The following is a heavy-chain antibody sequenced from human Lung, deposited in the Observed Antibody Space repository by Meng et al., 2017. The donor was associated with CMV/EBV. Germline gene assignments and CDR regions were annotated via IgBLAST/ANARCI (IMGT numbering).Heavy chain of an antibody. Sequence: LKVSCPRLCIPSPASILPFSVLGGSRSSVIYFVGWVRQPAGTGLEWIVRLYSSGSTTYNPSLKSRVTISADTSKNQFFLKLSSVTAADTAEYYCARDSNWYFDLWGRGTLVTVSS. CDR2: LYSSGST. V-gene: IGHV4-61*02. J-gene: IGHJ2*01. CDR1: GGSRSSVIYF. CDR3: ARDSNWYFDL.